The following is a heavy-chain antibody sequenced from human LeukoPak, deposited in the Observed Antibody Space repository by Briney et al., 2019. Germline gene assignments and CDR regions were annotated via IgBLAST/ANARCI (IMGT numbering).Heavy chain of an antibody. D-gene: IGHD3-16*01. CDR3: ASLVYDYVWGSYSDYYMDV. J-gene: IGHJ6*03. Sequence: PGGSLRLSCAASGFTFSSYSMNWVRQAPGKGLEWVSYISSSSTIYYADSVKGRFTISRDNAKNSLYLQMNSLRAEDTAVYYCASLVYDYVWGSYSDYYMDVWGKGTTVTVSS. CDR1: GFTFSSYS. V-gene: IGHV3-48*01. CDR2: ISSSSTI.